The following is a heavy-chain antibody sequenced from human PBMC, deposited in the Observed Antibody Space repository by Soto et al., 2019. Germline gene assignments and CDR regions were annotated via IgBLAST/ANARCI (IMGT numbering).Heavy chain of an antibody. Sequence: QVQLVQSGAEVKKPGASVKVSCKASGYTFSTYYMHWVRQAPGQGYEWMGIIKPSGGSTTYAQKFKGRGTMTRDTSTTTVYMELSSLKSEDTAVYYCAKYDYNGYYFDYWGQGTLVTVST. V-gene: IGHV1-46*01. D-gene: IGHD4-4*01. CDR1: GYTFSTYY. CDR3: AKYDYNGYYFDY. CDR2: IKPSGGST. J-gene: IGHJ4*02.